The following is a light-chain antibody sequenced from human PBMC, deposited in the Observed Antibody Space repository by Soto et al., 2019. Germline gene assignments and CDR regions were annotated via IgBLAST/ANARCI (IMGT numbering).Light chain of an antibody. Sequence: EIVLTQSPAILSLSPGEGATLSCRASQSVNSYLVWYQQKPGQAPRLLVYGASIRATGIPDRFSGSGSGTDFTLTISRLEPEDFAVYYCQQYGSSPRTFGQGTKVDI. CDR1: QSVNSY. CDR3: QQYGSSPRT. CDR2: GAS. V-gene: IGKV3-20*01. J-gene: IGKJ1*01.